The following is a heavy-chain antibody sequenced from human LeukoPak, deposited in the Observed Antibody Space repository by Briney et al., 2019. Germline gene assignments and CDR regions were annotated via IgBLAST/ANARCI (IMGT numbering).Heavy chain of an antibody. CDR2: ISSTSSYI. CDR3: AREDAFDI. CDR1: GFTFSTYS. V-gene: IGHV3-21*01. Sequence: RPGGSLRLSCAASGFTFSTYSMNWVRQAPGKGLEWVSSISSTSSYIYYADSVKGRFTISRDNAKSSLYLQMNSLRAEDTAVYYCAREDAFDIWGQGTMVTVSS. J-gene: IGHJ3*02.